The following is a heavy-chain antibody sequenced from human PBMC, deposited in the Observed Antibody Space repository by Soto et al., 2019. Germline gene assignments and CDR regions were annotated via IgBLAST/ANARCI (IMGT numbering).Heavy chain of an antibody. CDR2: IYYSGST. V-gene: IGHV4-59*08. CDR1: GGSISSYY. Sequence: PSETLSLTCTVSGGSISSYYWSWIRQPPGKGLEWIGYIYYSGSTNYNPSLKSRVTISVDTSKNQFSLKLSSVTAADTAVYYCASGYGGTFDYWGQRTLVPVSS. J-gene: IGHJ4*02. CDR3: ASGYGGTFDY. D-gene: IGHD4-17*01.